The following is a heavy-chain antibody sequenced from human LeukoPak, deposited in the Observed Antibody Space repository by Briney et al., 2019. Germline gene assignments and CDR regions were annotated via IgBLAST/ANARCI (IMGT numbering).Heavy chain of an antibody. CDR1: GFTFSSYW. D-gene: IGHD6-13*01. V-gene: IGHV3-7*03. J-gene: IGHJ4*02. Sequence: GGSLRLSCAASGFTFSSYWMSWVRQAPGKGLEWVANIKQNGSKKYYVDSVKGRFTISTDNAKNSLYLQMNSLRAEDTAVYYCARTLEAAADFDYWGQGTLVTVSS. CDR2: IKQNGSKK. CDR3: ARTLEAAADFDY.